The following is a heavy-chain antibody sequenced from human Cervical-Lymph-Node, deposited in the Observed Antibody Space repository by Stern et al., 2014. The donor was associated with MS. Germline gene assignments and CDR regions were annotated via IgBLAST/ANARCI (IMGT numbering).Heavy chain of an antibody. CDR3: ARQVLGPYYFDS. CDR1: GFTFRTYG. V-gene: IGHV3-33*01. CDR2: RWSDGSIQ. Sequence: QVQLVESGGGVVQPGRSLRLSCAASGFTFRTYGLNWVRPAPGKGLEWGAVRWSDGSIQNYADSVKGRFTISRDNSKNTLSLQMNSLSAEDTAVYYCARQVLGPYYFDSWGQGTLVTVSS. J-gene: IGHJ4*02.